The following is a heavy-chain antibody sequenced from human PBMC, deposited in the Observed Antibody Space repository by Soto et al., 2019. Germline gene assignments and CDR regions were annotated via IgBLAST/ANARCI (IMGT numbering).Heavy chain of an antibody. D-gene: IGHD1-1*01. CDR2: FEGNADGGTP. Sequence: EVQLVESGGGLVKPGGSLRLSCAASGITFSSAWMSWVRQAPGKGLEWVGRFEGNADGGTPDFAAPVKGRFSMSKHDSKNTLYLQMGSLKTEDTAVYYWTTENWNDGGNYFDSWGQGTLVTVSS. CDR3: TTENWNDGGNYFDS. CDR1: GITFSSAW. V-gene: IGHV3-15*04. J-gene: IGHJ4*02.